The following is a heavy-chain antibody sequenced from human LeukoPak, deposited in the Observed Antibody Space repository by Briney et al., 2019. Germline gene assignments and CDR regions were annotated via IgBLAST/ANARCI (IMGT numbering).Heavy chain of an antibody. Sequence: ASLKVSCKASGYTFNSYGISWVRQAPGQGLEWMGWVSAYNGHTNYAQKFQGRVTMTTDTSTSTASMELRSLRSDDTAVYYCATRQMATIRAFDYWGQGTLVTVSS. D-gene: IGHD5-24*01. CDR2: VSAYNGHT. J-gene: IGHJ4*02. V-gene: IGHV1-18*01. CDR3: ATRQMATIRAFDY. CDR1: GYTFNSYG.